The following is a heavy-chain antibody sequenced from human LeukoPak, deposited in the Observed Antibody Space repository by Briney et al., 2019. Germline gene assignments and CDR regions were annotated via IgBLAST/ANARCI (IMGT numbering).Heavy chain of an antibody. Sequence: SETLSLICTVSGGSISSYYWSWIRQPTGKGLEGIGYIYYSGSTNYNPSLKSRVIILVDTSKNPFSLRLSSVTAADTAVYYCARHERDASLDHALDIWGQGTMGTVSS. CDR1: GGSISSYY. CDR2: IYYSGST. V-gene: IGHV4-59*08. D-gene: IGHD5-24*01. J-gene: IGHJ3*02. CDR3: ARHERDASLDHALDI.